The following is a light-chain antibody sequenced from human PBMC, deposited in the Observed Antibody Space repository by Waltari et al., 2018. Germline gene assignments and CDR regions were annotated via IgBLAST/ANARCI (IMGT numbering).Light chain of an antibody. J-gene: IGKJ4*01. CDR3: HQRTSWPLT. Sequence: EIVLTQSPSTLSLSPGERATLSCRASQSVTTSLAWYQQKPCQAPRLLIFDASDRATGVPARFSGSGSGTDFTLNISSLEPEDFAVYFCHQRTSWPLTFGGGTQVEFK. CDR2: DAS. CDR1: QSVTTS. V-gene: IGKV3-11*01.